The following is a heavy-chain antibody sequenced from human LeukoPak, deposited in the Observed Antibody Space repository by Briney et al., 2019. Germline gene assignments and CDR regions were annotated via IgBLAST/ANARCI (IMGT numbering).Heavy chain of an antibody. CDR2: ISYDGSNK. J-gene: IGHJ6*02. V-gene: IGHV3-30-3*02. CDR1: GFTFSSYA. D-gene: IGHD2-2*01. Sequence: GGSLRLSCAASGFTFSSYAMHWVRQAPGKGLEWVAVISYDGSNKYYADSVKGRFTISRDNSKNTLYLQMNSLRAEDTAVYYCAKWDRSTSVYYYYGMDVWGQGTTVTVSS. CDR3: AKWDRSTSVYYYYGMDV.